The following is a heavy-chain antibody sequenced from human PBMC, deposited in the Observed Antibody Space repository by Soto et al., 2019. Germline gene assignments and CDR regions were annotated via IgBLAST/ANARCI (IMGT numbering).Heavy chain of an antibody. D-gene: IGHD2-15*01. V-gene: IGHV3-15*01. CDR3: TTEAPGGSHFDY. Sequence: PGGSLRLSCAASGFTFSHAWMSWVRQAPGKGLEWVGRVRSKSDGGTTDYAAPVKGRFTISRDDSKNTLYLQMNSLKTEDTAVYYCTTEAPGGSHFDYCGQGTLVTVSS. CDR2: VRSKSDGGTT. CDR1: GFTFSHAW. J-gene: IGHJ4*02.